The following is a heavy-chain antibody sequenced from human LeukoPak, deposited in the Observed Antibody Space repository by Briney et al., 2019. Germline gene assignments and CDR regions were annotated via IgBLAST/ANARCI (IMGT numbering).Heavy chain of an antibody. J-gene: IGHJ4*02. CDR2: INPNSGGT. CDR3: ARVITGGVDY. D-gene: IGHD3-16*01. Sequence: ASVTVSFTASGYTFTVYYMHWVRQAPGQGLEWMGWINPNSGGTNYAQKFQGRVTMTRDTSISTAYMELSRLRSDDTAVYYCARVITGGVDYWGQGTLVTVSS. CDR1: GYTFTVYY. V-gene: IGHV1-2*02.